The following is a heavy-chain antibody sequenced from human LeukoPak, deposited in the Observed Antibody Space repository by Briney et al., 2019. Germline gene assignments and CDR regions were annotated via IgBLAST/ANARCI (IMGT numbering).Heavy chain of an antibody. CDR1: GFTFSTYV. CDR2: ISSNGDNT. Sequence: GGSLRLSCSVSGFTFSTYVMHWVRQAPGQGLEYVSAISSNGDNTYYADSVKGRFTISRDNSKNTLYLQMSSLRPDHTAVYFCVRGTGYWGQGTLVTVSS. V-gene: IGHV3-64D*06. J-gene: IGHJ4*02. CDR3: VRGTGY.